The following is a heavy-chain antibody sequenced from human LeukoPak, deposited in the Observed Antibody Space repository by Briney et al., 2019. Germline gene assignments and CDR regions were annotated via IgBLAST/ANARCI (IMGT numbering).Heavy chain of an antibody. V-gene: IGHV3-48*03. CDR1: GFIFSDYE. CDR2: ISGTGSAV. D-gene: IGHD6-19*01. CDR3: ARAYSSVGSCDY. J-gene: IGHJ4*02. Sequence: GGSLRLSCAASGFIFSDYEMNWVRQAPGKGLEWVSYISGTGSAVYYADSVKGRSTISRDNAKHSLYLQMKSLRAEDTAIYYCARAYSSVGSCDYWGQGTLVTVSS.